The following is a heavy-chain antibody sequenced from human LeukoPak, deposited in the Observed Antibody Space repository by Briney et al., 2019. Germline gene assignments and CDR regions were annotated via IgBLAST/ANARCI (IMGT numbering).Heavy chain of an antibody. D-gene: IGHD2-15*01. CDR1: GYTLTRYY. J-gene: IGHJ6*03. CDR3: ARGDNYYHYYMDV. CDR2: INPSGGST. V-gene: IGHV1-46*01. Sequence: ASVKVSCKASGYTLTRYYIHWVRQAPGQGLEWMGIINPSGGSTTYAQKFQGRVTMTRDTSTSTVYMELSSLRSEDTAVYYCARGDNYYHYYMDVWGKGTTFTVSS.